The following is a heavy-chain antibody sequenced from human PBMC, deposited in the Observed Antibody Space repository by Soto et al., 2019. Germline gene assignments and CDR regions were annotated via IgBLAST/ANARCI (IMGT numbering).Heavy chain of an antibody. CDR3: AATSLLVVAATFDY. J-gene: IGHJ4*02. V-gene: IGHV4-39*01. D-gene: IGHD2-15*01. CDR1: GGSISSSSYY. Sequence: QLQLQESGPGLVKPSETLSLTCTVSGGSISSSSYYWGWIRQPPGKGLEWIGSIYYSGSTYYNPSLKSRVTISVDTSKNQFSLKLSSVTAADTAVYYCAATSLLVVAATFDYWGQGTLVTVSS. CDR2: IYYSGST.